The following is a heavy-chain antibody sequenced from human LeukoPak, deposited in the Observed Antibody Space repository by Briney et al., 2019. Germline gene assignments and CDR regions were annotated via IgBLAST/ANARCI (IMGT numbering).Heavy chain of an antibody. Sequence: GGSLRLSCAASGFTFSSYAMHWVRQAPGKGLEYVSAISSNGGSTYYANSVKGRFTISRDNSKNTLYLQMGSLRAEDMAVYYCARGARFLEWLGPYYYYYYYMDVWGKGTTVTVSS. D-gene: IGHD3-3*01. CDR3: ARGARFLEWLGPYYYYYYYMDV. CDR1: GFTFSSYA. J-gene: IGHJ6*03. V-gene: IGHV3-64*01. CDR2: ISSNGGST.